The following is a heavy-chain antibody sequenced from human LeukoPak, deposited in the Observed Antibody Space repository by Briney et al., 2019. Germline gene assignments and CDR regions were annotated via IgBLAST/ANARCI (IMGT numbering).Heavy chain of an antibody. CDR2: SYPGAYEI. Sequence: GESLKISCKGLGYNFGSYWNAWVRPMPRKGLELIVISYPGAYEIRYSPSFHGQVTISADTSISTAYLQWSSLKTSYTAMYYCARASRDGYNQNFDFWGQGTLVTVSS. V-gene: IGHV5-51*01. CDR3: ARASRDGYNQNFDF. D-gene: IGHD5-24*01. CDR1: GYNFGSYW. J-gene: IGHJ4*02.